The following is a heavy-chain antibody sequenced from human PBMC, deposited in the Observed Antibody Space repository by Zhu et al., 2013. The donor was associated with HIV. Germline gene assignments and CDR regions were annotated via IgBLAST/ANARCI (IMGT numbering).Heavy chain of an antibody. CDR1: GYNFNNYF. CDR2: IIPIFGTT. J-gene: IGHJ4*02. Sequence: QVELLQSGAEIKRPGASVTMSCTASGYNFNNYFINWVRQAPGQGPEWMGGIIPIFGTTNYAQKFQGRVTITADASTSTAFMELSSLRSEDTAVYYCAGRKYVDHAGFFDFWGQGTPGRRLL. V-gene: IGHV1-69*13. D-gene: IGHD2-2*01. CDR3: AGRKYVDHAGFFDF.